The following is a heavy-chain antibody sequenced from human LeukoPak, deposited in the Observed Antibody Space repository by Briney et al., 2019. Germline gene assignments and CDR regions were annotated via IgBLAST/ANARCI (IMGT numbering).Heavy chain of an antibody. J-gene: IGHJ3*02. CDR2: IYHSGST. V-gene: IGHV4-38-2*02. CDR1: GYSISSGYY. CDR3: ARGTYYYDTPDAFDI. Sequence: SETLSLTCTVSGYSISSGYYWGWIRQPPGKGLEWIGSIYHSGSTYYNPSLKSRVTISVDTSKNQFSLKLSSVTAADTAVYYCARGTYYYDTPDAFDILGQGTMVTVSS. D-gene: IGHD3-22*01.